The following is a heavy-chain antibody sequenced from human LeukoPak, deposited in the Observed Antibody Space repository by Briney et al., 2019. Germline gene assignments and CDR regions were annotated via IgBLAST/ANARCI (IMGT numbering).Heavy chain of an antibody. CDR2: INPSDGST. CDR3: ARNTIAAAGTAFDI. J-gene: IGHJ3*02. D-gene: IGHD6-13*01. Sequence: GASVKVSCKASGYTFTSYYMHWVRQAPAQELEWMGIINPSDGSTSYAHKFQGRVTMTRDTSTSTVYMELSSLRSEDTSVYDIARNTIAAAGTAFDIWGQGTMVTVSS. V-gene: IGHV1-46*01. CDR1: GYTFTSYY.